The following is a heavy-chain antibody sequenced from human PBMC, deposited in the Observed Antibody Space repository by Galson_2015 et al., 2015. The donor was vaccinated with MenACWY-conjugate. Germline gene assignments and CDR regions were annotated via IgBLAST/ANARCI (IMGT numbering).Heavy chain of an antibody. Sequence: SLRLSCAASGFRFSGYDMHWVRQSPGEVPEWVALIRYDGIHKNYSESVKGRFTISRDNSRNTLTLQMNSLRVEDTAVYYCAKIGGDFRSGYRPQWGQGTLVTVSS. CDR1: GFRFSGYD. V-gene: IGHV3-30*02. CDR3: AKIGGDFRSGYRPQ. J-gene: IGHJ4*02. D-gene: IGHD3-3*01. CDR2: IRYDGIHK.